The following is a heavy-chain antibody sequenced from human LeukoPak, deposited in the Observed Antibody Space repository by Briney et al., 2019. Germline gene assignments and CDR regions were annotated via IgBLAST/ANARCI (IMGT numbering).Heavy chain of an antibody. CDR2: IWYDGGYK. V-gene: IGHV3-33*08. D-gene: IGHD3-22*01. CDR3: ARNYYDSSGYQESTFNY. Sequence: GGSLRLSCAASGFTFSNYGMHWVRQAPGKGLEWVAGIWYDGGYKYYADSVKGRFTISRDSSKKTLFLQMDSLRAEDTAIYYCARNYYDSSGYQESTFNYWGQGTLVTVSS. J-gene: IGHJ4*02. CDR1: GFTFSNYG.